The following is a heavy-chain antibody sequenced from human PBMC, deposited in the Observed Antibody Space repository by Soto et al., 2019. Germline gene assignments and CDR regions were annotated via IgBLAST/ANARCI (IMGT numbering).Heavy chain of an antibody. J-gene: IGHJ3*02. CDR2: VTPYGRS. Sequence: SETLSLTCAVYGGSFNSSFWNWVRQPPGKGLEWIGEVTPYGRSNYDPSLKGRVTISKDTSKNHFSLEVISVTAADTAVYYCTTSGRSWPDSFDIWAQGAMVTVSS. V-gene: IGHV4-34*01. CDR1: GGSFNSSF. D-gene: IGHD3-10*01. CDR3: TTSGRSWPDSFDI.